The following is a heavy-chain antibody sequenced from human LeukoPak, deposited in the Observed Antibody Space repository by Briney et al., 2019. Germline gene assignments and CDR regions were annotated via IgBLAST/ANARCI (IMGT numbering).Heavy chain of an antibody. J-gene: IGHJ4*02. Sequence: GGSLRLSCAASGFTLSSYAMSWVRQAPGKGLEWVSAISDTGNTYHADSVKGRFTISRDSSKNTLFLQMNKLRPEDAAVYYCAKAPVTTCRGAFCYPFDYWGLGTLVTVSS. V-gene: IGHV3-23*01. CDR3: AKAPVTTCRGAFCYPFDY. CDR1: GFTLSSYA. D-gene: IGHD2-15*01. CDR2: ISDTGNT.